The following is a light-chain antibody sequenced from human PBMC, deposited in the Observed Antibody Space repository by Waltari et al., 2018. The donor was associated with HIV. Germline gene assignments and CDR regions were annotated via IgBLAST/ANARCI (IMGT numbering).Light chain of an antibody. J-gene: IGLJ2*01. CDR1: SSNIGSNK. CDR2: RNN. Sequence: QSVLTQPPSASGTPGKRDTISCSGSSSNIGSNKVYWYQQPPGRAPNLLIDRNNQRPPGVPARFSGSKSGTSASLAISGLRSDDEADYYCAAWDDSLRGVVFGGGAKLTVL. V-gene: IGLV1-47*01. CDR3: AAWDDSLRGVV.